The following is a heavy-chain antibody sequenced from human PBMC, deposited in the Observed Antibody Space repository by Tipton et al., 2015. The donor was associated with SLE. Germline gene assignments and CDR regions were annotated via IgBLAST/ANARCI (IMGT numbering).Heavy chain of an antibody. J-gene: IGHJ4*02. V-gene: IGHV3-23*01. CDR1: GFTFSSYA. CDR2: ISGSGGST. D-gene: IGHD7-27*01. CDR3: APNWDSRGDYYFDY. Sequence: SLRLSCAASGFTFSSYAMSWVRQAPGKGLEWVSAISGSGGSTYYADSVKGRFTISRDNSKNTLYLQMNSLRAEDTAVYYCAPNWDSRGDYYFDYWGQGTLVTVSS.